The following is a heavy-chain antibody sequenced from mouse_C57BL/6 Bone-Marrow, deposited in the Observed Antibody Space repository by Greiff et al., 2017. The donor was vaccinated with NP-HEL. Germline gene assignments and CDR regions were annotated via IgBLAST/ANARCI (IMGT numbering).Heavy chain of an antibody. Sequence: EVKLVESGGGLVQPKGSLKLSCAASGFSFTTYAMNWVRQAPGKGLEWVARIRSKSNNYASYHAVTVKDRFTTSTNDSESMLYLQMNNTKTEETAMYCCVGPFYDNYGSECAYWGQGTLLTVSA. J-gene: IGHJ3*01. CDR1: GFSFTTYA. D-gene: IGHD2-10*01. CDR2: IRSKSNNYAS. V-gene: IGHV10-1*01. CDR3: VGPFYDNYGSECAY.